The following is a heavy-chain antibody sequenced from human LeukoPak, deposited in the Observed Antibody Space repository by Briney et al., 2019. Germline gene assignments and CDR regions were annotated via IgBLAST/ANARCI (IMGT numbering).Heavy chain of an antibody. D-gene: IGHD3-10*01. CDR3: ARDGSASGSYSGYYMDV. J-gene: IGHJ6*03. CDR2: INPSGSST. Sequence: EASVKVSCKASGYSFTSHYMHWVRQAPGQGLEWLGLINPSGSSTLYAQKFQGRVTMTRDMSTTTDYMELSSLRSEDTAVYYCARDGSASGSYSGYYMDVWGKGTTVTVSS. CDR1: GYSFTSHY. V-gene: IGHV1-46*01.